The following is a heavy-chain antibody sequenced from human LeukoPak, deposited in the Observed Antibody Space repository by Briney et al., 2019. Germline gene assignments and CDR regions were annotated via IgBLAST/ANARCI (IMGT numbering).Heavy chain of an antibody. D-gene: IGHD6-19*01. V-gene: IGHV4-34*01. CDR1: GGSFSGYY. J-gene: IGHJ4*02. CDR2: INHSGST. CDR3: ASAGYSSGWHPF. Sequence: PSETLSLTCAVSGGSFSGYYWSWIRQPPGKGLEWIGEINHSGSTNYSPSLKSRVTISVDTSKNQFSLKLSSVTAADTAVYYCASAGYSSGWHPFWGQGTLVTVSS.